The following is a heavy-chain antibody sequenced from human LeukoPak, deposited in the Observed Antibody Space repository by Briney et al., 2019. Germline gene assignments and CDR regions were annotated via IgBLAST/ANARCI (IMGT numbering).Heavy chain of an antibody. J-gene: IGHJ4*02. CDR2: ISANNGNT. D-gene: IGHD1-26*01. CDR1: GYAFSNYG. Sequence: ASVKVSCKASGYAFSNYGFIWVRQAPGQGLEWMGWISANNGNTNYARKLQDRVIMTTDTSTTTAYMELRSLRSDDTAIYYCARVGLTWWDLPDYWGQGTLVTVSS. CDR3: ARVGLTWWDLPDY. V-gene: IGHV1-18*01.